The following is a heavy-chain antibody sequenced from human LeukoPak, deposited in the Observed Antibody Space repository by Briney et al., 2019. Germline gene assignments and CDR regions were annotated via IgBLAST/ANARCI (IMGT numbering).Heavy chain of an antibody. CDR1: GFIFSSYS. V-gene: IGHV3-21*01. CDR2: ISSSSSYI. CDR3: ARGRDAYSLDY. Sequence: GGSLRLSCAASGFIFSSYSMNWVRQAPGKGLEWVSSISSSSSYIYYADSVKGRFTISRDNAKNSLSLQMNSRGAGDMVLYDCARGRDAYSLDYRGQGTLVTVSS. D-gene: IGHD5-24*01. J-gene: IGHJ4*02.